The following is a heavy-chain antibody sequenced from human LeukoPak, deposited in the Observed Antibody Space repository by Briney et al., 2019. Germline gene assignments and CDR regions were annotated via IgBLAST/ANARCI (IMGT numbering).Heavy chain of an antibody. V-gene: IGHV4-34*01. CDR2: INHSGST. CDR1: GGSFSGYY. Sequence: SETLSLTCAVYGGSFSGYYWSWIRQPPGKGLEWIGEINHSGSTNYNPSLKSRVTISVDTSKNQFSLKLSSVTAADTAVYYCARGLRTWGQGTLVTVSS. CDR3: ARGLRT. J-gene: IGHJ5*02.